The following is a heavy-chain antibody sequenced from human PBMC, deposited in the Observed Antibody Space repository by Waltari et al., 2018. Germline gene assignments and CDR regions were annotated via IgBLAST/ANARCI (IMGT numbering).Heavy chain of an antibody. J-gene: IGHJ4*02. D-gene: IGHD3-10*01. CDR1: EFTFSTYW. CDR3: ATYRWLGY. Sequence: EVQLVESGGGLVQPVGSLRLSCAVSEFTFSTYWMTWVRQQSGGGQEWGANNDYDVSKRYHVECVKGRFTTPRDNARNAQELQMSSLRGEDTDEYYCATYRWLGYWRLVTRDNVSS. CDR2: NDYDVSKR. V-gene: IGHV3-7*03.